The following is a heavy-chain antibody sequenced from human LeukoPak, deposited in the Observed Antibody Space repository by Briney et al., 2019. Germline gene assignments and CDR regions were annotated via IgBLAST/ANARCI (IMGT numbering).Heavy chain of an antibody. J-gene: IGHJ4*02. D-gene: IGHD2-2*01. CDR2: IRSKAYGGTT. CDR1: GFTFGDYA. CDR3: TRPLTLVPAPPEPGY. Sequence: PGGSLRLSCTASGFTFGDYAMSWVRQAPGKGREWVGFIRSKAYGGTTEYAASVKGRFTISRDESKSIAYLQMNSLKTEDTAVYYCTRPLTLVPAPPEPGYWGQGTLVTVSS. V-gene: IGHV3-49*04.